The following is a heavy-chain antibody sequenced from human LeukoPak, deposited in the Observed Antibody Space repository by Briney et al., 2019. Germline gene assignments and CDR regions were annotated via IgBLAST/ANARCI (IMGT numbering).Heavy chain of an antibody. J-gene: IGHJ6*02. CDR2: MNPNSGNT. Sequence: ASVKVSCKASGYTFTSYDINWVRQATGQGLEWMGWMNPNSGNTGYAQKFQGRVTMTRNTSISTAYMELSSLRSEDTAVYYCARYPEYYDFWSGYYSYYYYGTDVWGQGTTVTVSS. CDR1: GYTFTSYD. V-gene: IGHV1-8*01. CDR3: ARYPEYYDFWSGYYSYYYYGTDV. D-gene: IGHD3-3*01.